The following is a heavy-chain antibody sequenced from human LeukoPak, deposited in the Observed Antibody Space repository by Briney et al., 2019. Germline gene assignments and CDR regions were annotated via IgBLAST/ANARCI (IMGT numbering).Heavy chain of an antibody. CDR3: ASPGITMSMAFGAFDI. Sequence: SETLSLTCTVSGGSISSSSYYWGWIRQPPGKGLEWIGSIYYSGSTYYNPSLKSRVTISVDTSKNQFSLKLSSVTASDTAVYYCASPGITMSMAFGAFDIWGQGTMVTVSS. J-gene: IGHJ3*02. D-gene: IGHD3-22*01. CDR1: GGSISSSSYY. CDR2: IYYSGST. V-gene: IGHV4-39*01.